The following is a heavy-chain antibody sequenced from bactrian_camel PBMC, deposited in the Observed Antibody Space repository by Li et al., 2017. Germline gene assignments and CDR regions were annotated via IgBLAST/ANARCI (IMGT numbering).Heavy chain of an antibody. Sequence: VQLVESGGGSAQPGESLTLSCVASEYTYRPKCMGWFRQAPGKEREGVAGLHLVDGLTYYADSVKGRFTISGDYARSTVHLQMNSLKPEDTAMYYCAAVCSSRGGSWYQPIKYIYWGQGTQVTVS. J-gene: IGHJ4*01. CDR1: EYTYRPKC. D-gene: IGHD2*01. V-gene: IGHV3S31*01. CDR3: AAVCSSRGGSWYQPIKYIY. CDR2: LHLVDGLT.